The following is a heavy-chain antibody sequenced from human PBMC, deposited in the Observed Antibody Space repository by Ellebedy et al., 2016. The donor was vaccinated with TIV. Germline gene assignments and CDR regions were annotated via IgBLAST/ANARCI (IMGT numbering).Heavy chain of an antibody. CDR2: IAPSDSYT. CDR3: ARGGIVGDTPGWFDP. V-gene: IGHV5-10-1*01. J-gene: IGHJ5*02. CDR1: GYNFTAYW. Sequence: GESLKISCKGSGYNFTAYWIYWVRQMPEKGLEWMGRIAPSDSYTNYNPSFQGHVTISADNSISTAYLQWSSLKASDTAMYYCARGGIVGDTPGWFDPWGQGTLVTVSS. D-gene: IGHD1-26*01.